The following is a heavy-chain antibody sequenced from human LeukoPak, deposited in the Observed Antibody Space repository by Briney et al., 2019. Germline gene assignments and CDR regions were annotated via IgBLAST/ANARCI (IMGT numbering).Heavy chain of an antibody. V-gene: IGHV4-38-2*01. Sequence: PGGSLRLSCAASGFTVTSYGMTWVRQPPGKGLEWIGSIYYSGSTYYNPSLKSRVTISVDTSKNQFSLKLSSVTAADTAVYYCASSIAAAGPYEYFQHWGQGTLVTVSS. CDR1: GFTVTSYG. CDR2: IYYSGST. CDR3: ASSIAAAGPYEYFQH. J-gene: IGHJ1*01. D-gene: IGHD6-13*01.